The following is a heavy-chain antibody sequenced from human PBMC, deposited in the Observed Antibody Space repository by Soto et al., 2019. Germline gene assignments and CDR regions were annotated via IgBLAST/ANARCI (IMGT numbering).Heavy chain of an antibody. CDR1: GYTFTHYA. CDR3: ARGLAADGA. V-gene: IGHV1-3*01. D-gene: IGHD6-13*01. J-gene: IGHJ5*02. Sequence: QVQLVQSGAEVKKPGASVKVSCTASGYTFTHYAIHWVRHAPGQRLEWMGFINAGSGNTKYSQTFQGRPTFTKDTAASTAYMDLSSLRSEDTAIYYCARGLAADGAWGQGTLVTVSS. CDR2: INAGSGNT.